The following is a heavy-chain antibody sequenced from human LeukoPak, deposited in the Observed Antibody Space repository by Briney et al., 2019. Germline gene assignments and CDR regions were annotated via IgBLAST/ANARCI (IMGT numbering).Heavy chain of an antibody. Sequence: SVKVSCKASVGTFSSYAISWVRQAPGRGLDWMGRIIPIFGTANYAQKFQGRVTITADKSTSTAYIELSSLRSEDTAVYYCARDYDFWSGYDAYWFDPWGQGTLVTVSS. CDR1: VGTFSSYA. J-gene: IGHJ5*02. V-gene: IGHV1-69*06. CDR2: IIPIFGTA. D-gene: IGHD3-3*01. CDR3: ARDYDFWSGYDAYWFDP.